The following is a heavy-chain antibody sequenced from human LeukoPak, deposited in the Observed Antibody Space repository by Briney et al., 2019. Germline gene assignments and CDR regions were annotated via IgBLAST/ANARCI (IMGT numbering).Heavy chain of an antibody. CDR3: ARGVEPLAANSLAY. V-gene: IGHV3-53*01. D-gene: IGHD1-14*01. J-gene: IGHJ4*02. Sequence: RESLRLSCAASGFTVITNDMAWVRQAPGKGLEWVSVIYSDCNTKFADSVQGRFTIYKDNSKNTLYLEMNSLSPDDTAVYYCARGVEPLAANSLAYWGQGTLVTVSS. CDR1: GFTVITND. CDR2: IYSDCNT.